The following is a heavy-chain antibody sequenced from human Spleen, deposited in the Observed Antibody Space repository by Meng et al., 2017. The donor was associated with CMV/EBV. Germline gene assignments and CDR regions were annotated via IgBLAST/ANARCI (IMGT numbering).Heavy chain of an antibody. V-gene: IGHV3-66*02. Sequence: GESLKISCAASGFTVSSYFMTWVRLAPGKGLEWLSVIYSGGTTYYADSVKGRFTISRDNSKNSLYLQMNSLRSEDTAVYYCARIGDHGGLWGQGTLVTVSS. D-gene: IGHD3-10*01. J-gene: IGHJ4*02. CDR1: GFTVSSYF. CDR2: IYSGGTT. CDR3: ARIGDHGGL.